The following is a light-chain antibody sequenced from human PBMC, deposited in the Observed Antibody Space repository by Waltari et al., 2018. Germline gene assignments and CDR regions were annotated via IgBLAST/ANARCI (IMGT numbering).Light chain of an antibody. CDR3: VLYMGSGISV. J-gene: IGLJ3*02. CDR1: SGSDSSSHF. V-gene: IGLV8-61*01. CDR2: STN. Sequence: QTVVTQEPSFSVSHGGTVTLTCGLSSGSDSSSHFHSWYQQTPGQAPRTLIYSTNTRSPGVPDRFSGSILGNKAALTITGAQADDESDYYCVLYMGSGISVFGGGTKLTVL.